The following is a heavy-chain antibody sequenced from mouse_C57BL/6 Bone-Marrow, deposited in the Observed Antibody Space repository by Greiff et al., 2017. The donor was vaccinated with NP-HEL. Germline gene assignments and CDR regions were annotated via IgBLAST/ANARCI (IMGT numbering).Heavy chain of an antibody. J-gene: IGHJ2*01. Sequence: QVQLKQSGAELAKPGASVKLSCKASGYTFTSYWMHWVKQRPGQGLEWIGYINPSSGYTKYNQKFKDKATLTADKSSSTAYMQLSSLTYEDSAVYYCARGGFNYGSRQDYWGQGTTLTVSS. CDR1: GYTFTSYW. D-gene: IGHD1-1*01. CDR2: INPSSGYT. CDR3: ARGGFNYGSRQDY. V-gene: IGHV1-7*01.